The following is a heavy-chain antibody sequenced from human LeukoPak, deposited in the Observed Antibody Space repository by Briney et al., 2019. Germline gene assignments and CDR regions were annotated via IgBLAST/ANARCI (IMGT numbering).Heavy chain of an antibody. Sequence: SETLSLTCAVSGYSISSGYYWGWIRQPPGKGLEWIGSIYHSGSTYYNPSLKSRVTISVDTSKNQFSLKLSSVTAADTAVYYCARDLSKANYYYYMDVWGKGTTVTVSS. D-gene: IGHD2/OR15-2a*01. CDR3: ARDLSKANYYYYMDV. J-gene: IGHJ6*03. V-gene: IGHV4-38-2*02. CDR1: GYSISSGYY. CDR2: IYHSGST.